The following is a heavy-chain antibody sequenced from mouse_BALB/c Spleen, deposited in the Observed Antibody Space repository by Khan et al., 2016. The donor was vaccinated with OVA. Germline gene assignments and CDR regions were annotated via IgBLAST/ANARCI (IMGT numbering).Heavy chain of an antibody. D-gene: IGHD2-14*01. CDR1: GYTFANYA. CDR3: VRITIPPYDFDY. Sequence: VQLQESGTELARPGASVNMSCKASGYTFANYAMHWVKQRPGQGLEWIGYINPSTGYTNYNQNFSDKATLTTDRSSSTAYMQLSSLTSDDSAVYYCVRITIPPYDFDYWGQGTTLTVSS. CDR2: INPSTGYT. V-gene: IGHV1-4*01. J-gene: IGHJ2*01.